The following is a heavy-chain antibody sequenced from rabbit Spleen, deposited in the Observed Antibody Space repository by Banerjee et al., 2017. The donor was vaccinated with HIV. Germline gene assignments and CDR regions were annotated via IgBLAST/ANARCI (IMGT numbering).Heavy chain of an antibody. V-gene: IGHV1S40*01. J-gene: IGHJ6*01. D-gene: IGHD8-1*01. Sequence: QSLEESGGDLVKPGASLTLTCTASGFSFSTNHYMCWVRQAPGKGLEWIACIEGGSSAFSYFASWAKGRFTISKTSSTTVTLQMTSLTVADTATYFCARDSGTSFSSYGMDLWGPGTLVTVS. CDR1: GFSFSTNHY. CDR3: ARDSGTSFSSYGMDL. CDR2: IEGGSSAFS.